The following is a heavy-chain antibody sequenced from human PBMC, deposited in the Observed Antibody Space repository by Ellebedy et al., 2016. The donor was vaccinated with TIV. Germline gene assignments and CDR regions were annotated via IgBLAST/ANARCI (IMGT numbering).Heavy chain of an antibody. Sequence: GESLKISXAASGFTFNSYAMHWVRQAPGKGLEWVAFISKDGTNKYYADSVKGRFTLSRDNSKNTLYLQMNSLRAEDTAVYYCATDAGTGTTPPHYFDYWGQGTLVTVSS. CDR3: ATDAGTGTTPPHYFDY. CDR2: ISKDGTNK. D-gene: IGHD1-1*01. V-gene: IGHV3-30-3*01. J-gene: IGHJ4*02. CDR1: GFTFNSYA.